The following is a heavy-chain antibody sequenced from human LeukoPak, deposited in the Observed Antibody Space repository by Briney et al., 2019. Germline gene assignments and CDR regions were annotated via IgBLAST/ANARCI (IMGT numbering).Heavy chain of an antibody. V-gene: IGHV3-23*01. CDR3: AKGPNTAMVPTYFDY. CDR1: GFTFSSYA. Sequence: GGSLRLSCAASGFTFSSYAMSWVRQAPGKGLEWVSAISGGGGSTYYADSVKGRFTISRDNSKNTLYLQMNSLRAEDTAVYYCAKGPNTAMVPTYFDYWGQGTLVTVSS. D-gene: IGHD5-18*01. J-gene: IGHJ4*02. CDR2: ISGGGGST.